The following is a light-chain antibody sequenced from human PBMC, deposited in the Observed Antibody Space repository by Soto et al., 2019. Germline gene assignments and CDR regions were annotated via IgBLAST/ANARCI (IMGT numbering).Light chain of an antibody. Sequence: QSALTQPASVSGSPGQSITISCTGTSSDVGGSNYVSWYQQHPGKAPKLMIYDVSNRPSGVSNRFSGSKSGNTASLTISGLQAEYEADYYCGSYSSSSTLYVFGTGPKLTVL. CDR3: GSYSSSSTLYV. CDR1: SSDVGGSNY. J-gene: IGLJ1*01. V-gene: IGLV2-14*03. CDR2: DVS.